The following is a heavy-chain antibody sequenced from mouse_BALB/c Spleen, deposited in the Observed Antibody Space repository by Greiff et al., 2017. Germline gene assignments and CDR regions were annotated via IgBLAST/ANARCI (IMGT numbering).Heavy chain of an antibody. CDR3: ASYGNYGAMDY. D-gene: IGHD2-1*01. V-gene: IGHV5-6-5*01. CDR2: ISSGGST. J-gene: IGHJ4*01. CDR1: GFTFSSYA. Sequence: EVKLMESGGGLVKPGGSLKLSCAASGFTFSSYAMSWVRQTPEKRLEWVASISSGGSTYYPDSVKGRFTISRDNARNILYLQMSSLRSEDTAMYYCASYGNYGAMDYWGQGTSVTVSS.